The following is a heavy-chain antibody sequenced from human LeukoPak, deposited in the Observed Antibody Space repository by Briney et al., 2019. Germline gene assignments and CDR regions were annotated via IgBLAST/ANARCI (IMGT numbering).Heavy chain of an antibody. Sequence: PSETLSLTCAVYGGSFSGYYWSWIRQPPGKGLEWIGEINHSGSTNYNPSLKSRVTIPVDTSKNQFSLKLSSVTAADTAVYYCAREGVGYDILTGYKNWGQGTLVTVSS. CDR2: INHSGST. D-gene: IGHD3-9*01. CDR3: AREGVGYDILTGYKN. CDR1: GGSFSGYY. J-gene: IGHJ4*02. V-gene: IGHV4-34*01.